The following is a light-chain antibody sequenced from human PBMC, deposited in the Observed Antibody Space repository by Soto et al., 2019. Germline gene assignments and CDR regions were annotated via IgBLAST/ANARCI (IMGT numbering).Light chain of an antibody. CDR1: SSDVGGSDY. V-gene: IGLV2-11*01. CDR3: ASYAGYYV. CDR2: DVT. J-gene: IGLJ1*01. Sequence: QAVVTQPRSVSGSPGQSVTISCTGTSSDVGGSDYVSWCQHHPGKAPKLVIYDVTKRPSGVPDRFSGSKSGNTASLTISGLQAEDEADYYCASYAGYYVFGTGTKVTVL.